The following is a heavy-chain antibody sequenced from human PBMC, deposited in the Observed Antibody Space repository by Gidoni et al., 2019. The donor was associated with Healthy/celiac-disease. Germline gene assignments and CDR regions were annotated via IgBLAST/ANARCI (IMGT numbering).Heavy chain of an antibody. CDR2: ISGSGGST. J-gene: IGHJ4*02. Sequence: EVQLLESGGGLVQPGGSLRLSCAASGFPFSSYAMSWVRQAPGKGLGWVSAISGSGGSTYYADSVKGRFTISRDNSKNTLYLQMNSLRAEDTAVYYCAKADRSEGMIDYWGQGTLVTVSS. CDR1: GFPFSSYA. CDR3: AKADRSEGMIDY. V-gene: IGHV3-23*01. D-gene: IGHD3-10*01.